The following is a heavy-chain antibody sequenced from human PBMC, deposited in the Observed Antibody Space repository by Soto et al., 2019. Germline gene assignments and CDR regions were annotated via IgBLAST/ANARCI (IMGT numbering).Heavy chain of an antibody. CDR2: ISYDGSNK. V-gene: IGHV3-30*18. CDR3: AKDLDPMEELPLYYYYGMDV. J-gene: IGHJ6*02. CDR1: GFTFSSYG. Sequence: GGSLRLSCAASGFTFSSYGMHWVRQAPGKGLEWVAVISYDGSNKYYADSVKGRFTISRDNSKNTLYLQMNSLGAEDTAVYYCAKDLDPMEELPLYYYYGMDVWGQGTTVTVSS. D-gene: IGHD1-26*01.